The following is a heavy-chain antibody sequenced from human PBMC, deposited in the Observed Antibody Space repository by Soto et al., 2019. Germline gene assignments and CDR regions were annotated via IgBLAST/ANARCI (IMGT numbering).Heavy chain of an antibody. J-gene: IGHJ6*03. V-gene: IGHV1-18*01. D-gene: IGHD2-2*01. CDR1: GYTFTSYG. Sequence: ASVKVSCKASGYTFTSYGISWVRQAPGQGLEWMGWISAYNGNTNYAQKLQGRVTMTTDTSTSTACMELRSLRSDDTAVYYCARVMGVVQAPNYYYYRDVWGKGTRVTVSS. CDR3: ARVMGVVQAPNYYYYRDV. CDR2: ISAYNGNT.